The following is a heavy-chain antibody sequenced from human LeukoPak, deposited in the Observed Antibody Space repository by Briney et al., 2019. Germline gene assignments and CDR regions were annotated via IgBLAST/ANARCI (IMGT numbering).Heavy chain of an antibody. J-gene: IGHJ4*02. D-gene: IGHD3-3*01. CDR1: GYTFTSYG. CDR2: ISAYNGNT. CDR3: ARDEGFWSPRGLDY. Sequence: GASVKVSCKASGYTFTSYGISWVRQAPGQGVEWMGWISAYNGNTNYAQKLQGRVTMTTDTSTSTAYMELRSLRSDDTAVYYCARDEGFWSPRGLDYWGQGTLVTVSS. V-gene: IGHV1-18*01.